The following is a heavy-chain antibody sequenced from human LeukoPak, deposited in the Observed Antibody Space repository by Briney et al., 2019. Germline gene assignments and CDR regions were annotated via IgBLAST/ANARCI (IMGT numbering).Heavy chain of an antibody. CDR2: IYPGDSDT. V-gene: IGHV5-51*01. CDR3: ARRSPYDFWSGYYPDDYGMDV. J-gene: IGHJ6*02. CDR1: GYKFTNYW. D-gene: IGHD3-3*01. Sequence: GESLKISCKASGYKFTNYWIGWVRQMPGKGLEWMGIIYPGDSDTRYSPSFQGQVTISADKSISTAYLQWSSLKASDTAMYYCARRSPYDFWSGYYPDDYGMDVWGQGTTVTVSS.